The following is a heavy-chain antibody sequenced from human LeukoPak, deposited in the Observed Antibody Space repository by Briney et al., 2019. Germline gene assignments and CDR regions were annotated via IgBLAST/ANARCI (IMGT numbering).Heavy chain of an antibody. Sequence: PGGSLRLSCAASGFTFSSYAMHWVRQAPGKGLEWVAVISYDGSNKYYADSVKGRFTISRDNSKNTLYLQMNSLRAEDTAVYYCATASSDGIIPAATSFDSWGQGTLVIVSS. CDR1: GFTFSSYA. J-gene: IGHJ4*02. CDR3: ATASSDGIIPAATSFDS. V-gene: IGHV3-30-3*01. D-gene: IGHD2-2*01. CDR2: ISYDGSNK.